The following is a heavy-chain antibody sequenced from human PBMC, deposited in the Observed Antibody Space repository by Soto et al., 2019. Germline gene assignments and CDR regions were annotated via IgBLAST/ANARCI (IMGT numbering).Heavy chain of an antibody. Sequence: ASVKVSCKASGYTFTSYYMHWVRQAPGQGLEWMGIINPSGGSTSYAQKFQGRVTMTRDTSTSTVYMELSSLRSEDTAVYYCARAWGGVGVVQAASPGGFDVWGQGTMVTVSS. CDR1: GYTFTSYY. V-gene: IGHV1-46*01. CDR2: INPSGGST. D-gene: IGHD2-2*01. J-gene: IGHJ3*01. CDR3: ARAWGGVGVVQAASPGGFDV.